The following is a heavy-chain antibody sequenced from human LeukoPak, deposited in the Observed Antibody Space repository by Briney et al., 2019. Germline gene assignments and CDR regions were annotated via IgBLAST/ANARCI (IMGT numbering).Heavy chain of an antibody. CDR1: GFIFSSYS. V-gene: IGHV3-48*01. J-gene: IGHJ3*02. Sequence: GGSLRLSCAVSGFIFSSYSMNWVRQAPGKGLEWVSYISSSSSAIYYADSVKGRFTISRDNAKNTLYLQMNSLRAEDTAVYYCAKDELQLVLYDAFDIWGQGTMVTVSS. D-gene: IGHD6-13*01. CDR2: ISSSSSAI. CDR3: AKDELQLVLYDAFDI.